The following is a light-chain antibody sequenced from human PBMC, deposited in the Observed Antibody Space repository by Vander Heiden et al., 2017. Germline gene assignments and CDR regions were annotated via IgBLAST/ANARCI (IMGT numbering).Light chain of an antibody. Sequence: IQMTQSPSFLSASVGDSVTITCRASQSISSSLNWYQQKPGKAPKLLIFASSSLQSGVPSRFSGSGSGTDFTLTISSLQPEDFATYYCQQTYSTPITFGQGTRLEIK. V-gene: IGKV1-39*01. CDR2: ASS. CDR3: QQTYSTPIT. CDR1: QSISSS. J-gene: IGKJ5*01.